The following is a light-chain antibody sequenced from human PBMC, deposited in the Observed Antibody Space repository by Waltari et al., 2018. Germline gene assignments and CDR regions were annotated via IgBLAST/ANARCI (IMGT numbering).Light chain of an antibody. V-gene: IGLV1-44*01. Sequence: QSVLTQPPSASGTPGQRVTTSRSGSSSHIGSNTANWYLQLPGTAPKLLIYRNDQRPSGVPDRFSGSKSGTSASLAISGLQSEDEADYYCAAWDDSLNGPVFGGGTKLTVV. CDR2: RND. CDR1: SSHIGSNT. CDR3: AAWDDSLNGPV. J-gene: IGLJ3*02.